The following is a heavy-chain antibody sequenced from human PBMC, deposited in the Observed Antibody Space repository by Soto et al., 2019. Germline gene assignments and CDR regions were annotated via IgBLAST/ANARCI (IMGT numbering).Heavy chain of an antibody. CDR2: ISTSGNT. CDR3: ARDRDVHTAYGSYGMAF. CDR1: GVSMRNSY. Sequence: PETLSLTCSVSGVSMRNSYWTWIRQSAGKGLEWIGRISTSGNTNYNPSLNSRLTMSVDTSKNQVSLKLTSVTAADTAVYYCARDRDVHTAYGSYGMAFWGQGTTGIVSS. J-gene: IGHJ6*02. D-gene: IGHD5-18*01. V-gene: IGHV4-4*07.